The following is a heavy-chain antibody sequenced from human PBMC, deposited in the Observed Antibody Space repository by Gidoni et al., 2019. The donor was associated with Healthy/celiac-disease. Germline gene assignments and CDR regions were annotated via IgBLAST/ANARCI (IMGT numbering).Heavy chain of an antibody. Sequence: QLQLQESGPGLVKPSETLSLTCTVSGGSISSSSYYWGWIRQPPGKGLEWIGSIYFSGSTYYNPSLQSRVTISVDTSKNQFSLKLSSVTAADTAVYYCARPPGVAEMAFDIWGQGTMVTVSS. CDR3: ARPPGVAEMAFDI. CDR2: IYFSGST. J-gene: IGHJ3*02. CDR1: GGSISSSSYY. V-gene: IGHV4-39*01. D-gene: IGHD2-21*01.